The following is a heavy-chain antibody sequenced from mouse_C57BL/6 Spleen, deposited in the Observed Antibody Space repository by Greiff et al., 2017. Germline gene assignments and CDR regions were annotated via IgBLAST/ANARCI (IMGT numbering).Heavy chain of an antibody. V-gene: IGHV1-52*01. CDR2: IDPSDSET. CDR3: ARGGAYDYDWYVDV. Sequence: QVQLQQPGAELVRPGSSVKLSCKASGYTFTSYWMHWVKQRPKQGLEWIGNIDPSDSETHYNQKFKDKATLTVDKSSSTAYMQLSSLTSEDSAVYYCARGGAYDYDWYVDVWGTGTTVTVSS. CDR1: GYTFTSYW. J-gene: IGHJ1*03. D-gene: IGHD2-4*01.